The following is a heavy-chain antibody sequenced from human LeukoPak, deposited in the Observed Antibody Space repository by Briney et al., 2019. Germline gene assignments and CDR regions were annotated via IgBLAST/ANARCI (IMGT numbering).Heavy chain of an antibody. CDR2: IKEDGSEK. CDR1: GLTFSRYW. V-gene: IGHV3-7*03. CDR3: ARSVAASRDY. D-gene: IGHD2-15*01. Sequence: GGSLRLSCAASGLTFSRYWMSWVRQAPGKGLEWVANIKEDGSEKNYVDSVKGRFTISRDNAKNSLYLHLNFLRAEDTALYYCARSVAASRDYWGQGTLVTVSS. J-gene: IGHJ4*02.